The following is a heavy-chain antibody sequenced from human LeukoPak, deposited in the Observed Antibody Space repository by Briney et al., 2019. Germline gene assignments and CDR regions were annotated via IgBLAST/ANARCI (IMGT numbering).Heavy chain of an antibody. D-gene: IGHD2-21*01. CDR3: ARLILAYCGGDCYWVGRGAFDI. J-gene: IGHJ3*02. Sequence: KPSETLSLTCTVSGYSISSGDYYWSWIRQPPGKGLEWIGYIYYSGSTYYNPSLKSRVTISVDTSKNQFSLKLSSVTAADTAVYYCARLILAYCGGDCYWVGRGAFDIWGQGTMVTVSS. CDR2: IYYSGST. CDR1: GYSISSGDYY. V-gene: IGHV4-30-4*08.